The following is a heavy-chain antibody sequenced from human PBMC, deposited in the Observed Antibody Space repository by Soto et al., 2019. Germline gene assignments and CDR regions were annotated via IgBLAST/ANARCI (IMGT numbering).Heavy chain of an antibody. V-gene: IGHV1-69*13. Sequence: ASVKVSCKASGGTFSSYAISWVRQAPGQGLEWMGGIIPIFGTANYAQKFQGRVTITADESTSTAYMELSSLRSEDTAVYYCARDTDIVVVPGWFDPWGQGNLVTVSS. CDR3: ARDTDIVVVPGWFDP. D-gene: IGHD2-21*01. J-gene: IGHJ5*02. CDR2: IIPIFGTA. CDR1: GGTFSSYA.